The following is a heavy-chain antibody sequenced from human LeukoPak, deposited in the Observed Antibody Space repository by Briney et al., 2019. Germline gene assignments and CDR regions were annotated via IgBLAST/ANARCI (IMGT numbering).Heavy chain of an antibody. V-gene: IGHV1-46*01. J-gene: IGHJ4*02. Sequence: ASVKVSCKASGYTFTRSSMQWARQAPGQGLEWMGITNPSGGSTSYAQKFQGRVTMTRDTSTSTVYMELSSLRSEDTAVYYCARDLTNVDTAMVTRGFDYWGQGTLVTVSS. D-gene: IGHD5-18*01. CDR3: ARDLTNVDTAMVTRGFDY. CDR2: TNPSGGST. CDR1: GYTFTRSS.